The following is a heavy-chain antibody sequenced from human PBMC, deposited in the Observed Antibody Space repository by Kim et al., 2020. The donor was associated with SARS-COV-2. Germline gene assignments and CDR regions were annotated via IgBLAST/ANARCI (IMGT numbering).Heavy chain of an antibody. V-gene: IGHV4-39*07. CDR3: ARDTAAFMVDY. CDR2: T. J-gene: IGHJ4*02. D-gene: IGHD3-3*02. Sequence: TYYNPSLKSRVTISVDTSKNQFSLKLSSVTAADTAVYYCARDTAAFMVDYWGQGTLVTVSS.